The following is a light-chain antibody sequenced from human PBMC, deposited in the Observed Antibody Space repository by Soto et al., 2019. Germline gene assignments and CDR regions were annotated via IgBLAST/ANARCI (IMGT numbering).Light chain of an antibody. J-gene: IGKJ1*01. CDR3: QQFDVSPWT. CDR1: QSVSSNY. CDR2: RSS. Sequence: EVVLTQSPGILSLSPGERATLSCRASQSVSSNYFAWYQQKPGQAPRLLLYRSSTRATGVPERFSGSVSGTDFTLTISRLEPEDFAVYYCQQFDVSPWTFGQGTTVEI. V-gene: IGKV3-20*01.